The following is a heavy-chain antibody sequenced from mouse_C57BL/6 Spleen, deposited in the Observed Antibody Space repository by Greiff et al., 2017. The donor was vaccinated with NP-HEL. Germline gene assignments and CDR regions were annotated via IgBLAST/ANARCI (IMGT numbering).Heavy chain of an antibody. D-gene: IGHD2-4*01. V-gene: IGHV1-82*01. Sequence: QVQLQQSGPELVKPGASVKISCKASGYAFSSSWMNWVKQRPGKGLEWIGRIYPGDGDTNYNGKFKGKATLTAAKSSSTAYMQLSSLTSEDSAVYFCARGDYYWYFDVWGTGTTVTVSS. CDR1: GYAFSSSW. J-gene: IGHJ1*03. CDR2: IYPGDGDT. CDR3: ARGDYYWYFDV.